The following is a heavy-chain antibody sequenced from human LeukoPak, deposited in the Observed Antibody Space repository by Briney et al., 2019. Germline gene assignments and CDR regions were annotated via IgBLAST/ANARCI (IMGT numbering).Heavy chain of an antibody. V-gene: IGHV4-34*01. Sequence: SETLSLTCAVYGGSFSGYYWSWIRQPPGKGLEWIGEINHSGSTNYNPSLKSRVTISVDTSKNQFSLKLSSVTAADTAVYYCARGAQYYDFWSGYFQGLYYFDYWGQGTLVTVSS. D-gene: IGHD3-3*01. CDR1: GGSFSGYY. CDR2: INHSGST. J-gene: IGHJ4*02. CDR3: ARGAQYYDFWSGYFQGLYYFDY.